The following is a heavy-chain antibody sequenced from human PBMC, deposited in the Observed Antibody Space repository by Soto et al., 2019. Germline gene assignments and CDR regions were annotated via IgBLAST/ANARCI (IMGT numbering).Heavy chain of an antibody. J-gene: IGHJ4*02. V-gene: IGHV3-33*01. D-gene: IGHD4-17*01. CDR3: ARDYYGDYVFDY. CDR1: GFTFSSYG. CDR2: IWYDGSNK. Sequence: GGSLRLSCAASGFTFSSYGMHWVRQAPGKGLEWVAVIWYDGSNKYYADSVKGRFTISRDNSKNTLYLQMNSLRAEDTALYYCARDYYGDYVFDYWGQGTLVTVSS.